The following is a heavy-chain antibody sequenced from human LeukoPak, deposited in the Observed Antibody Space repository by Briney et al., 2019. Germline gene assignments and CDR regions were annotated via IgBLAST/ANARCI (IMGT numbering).Heavy chain of an antibody. J-gene: IGHJ4*02. D-gene: IGHD6-19*01. CDR3: ARASVAGTGVYFDY. CDR2: IKQDGSEK. Sequence: HPGGSLRLSCAASGFTFSDFPMIWARQAPGKGLEWVADIKQDGSEKYYVDSVKGRFTISRDNAKNSLYLQMNSLRAEDTAVYYCARASVAGTGVYFDYWGQGTLVTVSS. V-gene: IGHV3-7*01. CDR1: GFTFSDFP.